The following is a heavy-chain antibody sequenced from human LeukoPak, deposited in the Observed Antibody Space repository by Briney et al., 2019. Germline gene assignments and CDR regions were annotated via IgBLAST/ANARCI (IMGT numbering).Heavy chain of an antibody. J-gene: IGHJ6*02. Sequence: ASVKVSSKASGYTFTSYYMHWVRQAPGQGLEWMGIINPSGGSTSYAQKFQGRVTITRDTSTSTVYMELSSLRSEDTAEYYCARDRVLLWFGELLQARSMDVWGQGTTVTVSS. V-gene: IGHV1-46*01. CDR2: INPSGGST. D-gene: IGHD3-10*01. CDR3: ARDRVLLWFGELLQARSMDV. CDR1: GYTFTSYY.